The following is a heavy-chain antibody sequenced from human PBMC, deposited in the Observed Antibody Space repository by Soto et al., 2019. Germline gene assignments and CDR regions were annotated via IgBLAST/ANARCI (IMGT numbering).Heavy chain of an antibody. CDR1: GYTFTNDG. V-gene: IGHV1-18*01. D-gene: IGHD6-13*01. Sequence: QVQLVQSGTEVKKPGASVKVSCKASGYTFTNDGISWVRQAPGQGLEWMGWISAYSGNTNYARKLQGRVTMPTDTSTSTAYMELRSLTSDDTAVYYCARAGVSAPGWVDYWGQGTLVTVSS. CDR3: ARAGVSAPGWVDY. CDR2: ISAYSGNT. J-gene: IGHJ4*02.